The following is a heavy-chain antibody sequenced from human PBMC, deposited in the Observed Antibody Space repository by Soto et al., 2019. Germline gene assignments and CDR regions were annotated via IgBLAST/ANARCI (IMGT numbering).Heavy chain of an antibody. CDR1: GFTFSSYS. CDR3: AIHPGRVVVAAIGPST. V-gene: IGHV3-21*01. D-gene: IGHD2-15*01. Sequence: GGSLRLSCAASGFTFSSYSMNWVRQAPGKGLEWVSSISSSSSYIYYADSVKGRFTISRDNAKNSLYLQMNSLRAEDTAVYYCAIHPGRVVVAAIGPSTWGQGTLVTVSS. J-gene: IGHJ5*02. CDR2: ISSSSSYI.